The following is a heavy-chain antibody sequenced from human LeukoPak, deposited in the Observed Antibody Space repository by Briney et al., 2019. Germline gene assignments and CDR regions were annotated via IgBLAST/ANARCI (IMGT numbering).Heavy chain of an antibody. CDR3: ARGYPYYYDSSGYSLDASDI. V-gene: IGHV1-69*05. D-gene: IGHD3-22*01. Sequence: SVKVSCKASGGTFSSYAISWLRQAPGQGLEWMGRIIPIFGTANYAQKFQGRVTITTDESTSTAYMELSSVTAADTAVYYCARGYPYYYDSSGYSLDASDIWGQGTMVTVSS. CDR2: IIPIFGTA. J-gene: IGHJ3*02. CDR1: GGTFSSYA.